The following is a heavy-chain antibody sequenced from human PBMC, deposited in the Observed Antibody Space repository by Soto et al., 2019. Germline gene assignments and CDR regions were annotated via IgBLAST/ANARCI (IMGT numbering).Heavy chain of an antibody. CDR3: AHRVLRTVFGLVTTTAIYFDF. CDR2: IYWDDDK. CDR1: GFSLTTSGVG. J-gene: IGHJ4*02. V-gene: IGHV2-5*02. D-gene: IGHD3-3*01. Sequence: QITLNESGPTVVRPTETLTLTCRFSGFSLTTSGVGVGWIRQSPGKAPEWLALIYWDDDKRYSASLKSRLTTTKDTSKTQVVLTVSDLDPTDKATYYCAHRVLRTVFGLVTTTAIYFDFWGQGTPVAVSS.